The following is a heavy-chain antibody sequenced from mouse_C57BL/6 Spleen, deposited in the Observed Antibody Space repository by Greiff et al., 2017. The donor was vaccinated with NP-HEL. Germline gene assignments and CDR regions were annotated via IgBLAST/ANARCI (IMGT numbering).Heavy chain of an antibody. CDR2: ISDGGSYT. Sequence: DVQLVESGGGLVKPGGSLKLSCAASGFTFSSYAMSWVRQTPEKRLEWVATISDGGSYTYYPDNVKGRFTISRDNAKNNLYLQMSHLKSEDTAMYYCARDRAITYWGQGTTLTVSS. V-gene: IGHV5-4*01. D-gene: IGHD3-1*01. CDR3: ARDRAITY. CDR1: GFTFSSYA. J-gene: IGHJ2*01.